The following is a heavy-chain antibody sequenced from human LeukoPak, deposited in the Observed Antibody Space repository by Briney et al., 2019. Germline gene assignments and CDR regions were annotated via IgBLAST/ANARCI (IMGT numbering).Heavy chain of an antibody. CDR3: AKILSSGWPDEFDP. V-gene: IGHV3-21*04. J-gene: IGHJ5*02. D-gene: IGHD6-19*01. Sequence: PGGSLTPSCAASRSIFSSYSMSSGRQAPGRGLEWVSYISDSSTYTYYADSVKGRFTISRANAKNSLYLQMNRLRAADTAVYYCAKILSSGWPDEFDPWGQGTLVTVSS. CDR1: RSIFSSYS. CDR2: ISDSSTYT.